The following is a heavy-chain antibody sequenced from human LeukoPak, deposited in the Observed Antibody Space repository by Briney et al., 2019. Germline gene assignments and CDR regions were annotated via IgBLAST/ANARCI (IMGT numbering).Heavy chain of an antibody. J-gene: IGHJ5*01. V-gene: IGHV3-23*01. CDR2: INANIGTT. D-gene: IGHD6-19*01. CDR3: AKPISGGLAVTADWFRP. Sequence: PGGSLRLSCTASGFAFSVYAMSWLRQPPGQGLEWVSTINANIGTTAYAASVRGRFTISRDNSKNTLYLKLNTLRADDTATYYFAKPISGGLAVTADWFRPCGQGTLVVASS. CDR1: GFAFSVYA.